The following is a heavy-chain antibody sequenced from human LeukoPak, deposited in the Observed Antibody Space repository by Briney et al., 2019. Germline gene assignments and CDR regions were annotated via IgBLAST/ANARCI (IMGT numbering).Heavy chain of an antibody. J-gene: IGHJ4*02. Sequence: SVKVSCKASGGTFSSYAISWVRQAPGQGLEWMGGIIPIFGTANYAQKFQGRVTITADESTSTAYMELSSLRSEDTAVYYCARVGSSSEGVEDYWGQGTQVTVSS. V-gene: IGHV1-69*13. CDR3: ARVGSSSEGVEDY. CDR2: IIPIFGTA. CDR1: GGTFSSYA. D-gene: IGHD6-13*01.